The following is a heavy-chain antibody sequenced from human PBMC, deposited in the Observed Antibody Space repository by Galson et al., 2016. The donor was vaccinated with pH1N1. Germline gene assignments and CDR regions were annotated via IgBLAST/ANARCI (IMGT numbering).Heavy chain of an antibody. CDR3: AKDYRESTSSARAFDI. V-gene: IGHV3-23*01. CDR1: GFTFKNYD. CDR2: LSGSGSST. J-gene: IGHJ3*02. D-gene: IGHD2/OR15-2a*01. Sequence: SLRLSCAASGFTFKNYDMTWVRQAPWKGLEWVSTLSGSGSSTYYGDSVGGRFTISRDNSKNTLYLQMNTLKVDDTAVYYCAKDYRESTSSARAFDIWGQGTLVTVSS.